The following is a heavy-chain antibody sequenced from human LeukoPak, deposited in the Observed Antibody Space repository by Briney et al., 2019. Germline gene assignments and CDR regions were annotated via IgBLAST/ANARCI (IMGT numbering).Heavy chain of an antibody. CDR3: ARNVRGVFDY. D-gene: IGHD3-10*01. CDR1: GFTFSSYW. CDR2: IKQGGSEK. J-gene: IGHJ4*02. Sequence: GGSLRLSXAASGFTFSSYWMSWVRQAPGKGLEWGANIKQGGSEKYYADSVKGRFTISRDNAKNSLYLQMNSLRAEDTAVYYCARNVRGVFDYWGQGTLVTVSS. V-gene: IGHV3-7*01.